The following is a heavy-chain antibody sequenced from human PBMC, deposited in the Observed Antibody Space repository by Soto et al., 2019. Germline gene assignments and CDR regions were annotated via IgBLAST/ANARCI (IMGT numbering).Heavy chain of an antibody. CDR3: ARAPEWELPTYYCYGMDV. CDR1: GGSISSYY. CDR2: IYYSGST. V-gene: IGHV4-59*01. Sequence: SETLSLTCTVSGGSISSYYWSWIRQPPGKGLEWIGYIYYSGSTNYNPSLKSRVTISVDTSKNQFSLKLSSVTAADTAVYYCARAPEWELPTYYCYGMDVWGQGTTVTVSS. D-gene: IGHD1-26*01. J-gene: IGHJ6*02.